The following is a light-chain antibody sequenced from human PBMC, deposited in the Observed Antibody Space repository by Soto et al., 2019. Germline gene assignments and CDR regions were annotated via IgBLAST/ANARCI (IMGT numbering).Light chain of an antibody. V-gene: IGKV3-15*01. CDR1: QSVDSR. CDR2: GAS. Sequence: EVVLTQSPATLSVSPGEGATLSCKASQSVDSRLAWYQQKPGQAPRLLIEGASSRGTDIPARFSGSGSGTEFTLTITSLQAEDCAVYYCQQYSKWPLAFGGWTRVEIK. CDR3: QQYSKWPLA. J-gene: IGKJ4*01.